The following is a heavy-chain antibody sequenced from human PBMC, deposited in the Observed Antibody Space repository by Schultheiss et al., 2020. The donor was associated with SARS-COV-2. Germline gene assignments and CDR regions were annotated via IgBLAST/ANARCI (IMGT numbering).Heavy chain of an antibody. D-gene: IGHD2-2*02. Sequence: ASVKVSCKTSGYTFSNYYMHWVRQAPGQGLEWMGRINPNTGDTDYAQKFQDRVTLTRDTSITTVYMEVSSLRSEDTAVYYCVRGLGYCSSVSCSTDDYWGQGTLVTVSS. J-gene: IGHJ4*02. CDR1: GYTFSNYY. CDR2: INPNTGDT. V-gene: IGHV1-2*06. CDR3: VRGLGYCSSVSCSTDDY.